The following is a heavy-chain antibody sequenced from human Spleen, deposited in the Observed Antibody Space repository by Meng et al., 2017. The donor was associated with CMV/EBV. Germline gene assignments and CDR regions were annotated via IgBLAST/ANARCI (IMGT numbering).Heavy chain of an antibody. Sequence: ASGYPFTSFSTNWVRQAPGQGLEWMGWISGSNGDTKYAQKFQGRVTVTTDTSTSTAYMELRGLRSDDTAVYYCARDVPVTAARLFDFWGQGTLVTVSS. CDR2: ISGSNGDT. V-gene: IGHV1-18*01. CDR3: ARDVPVTAARLFDF. J-gene: IGHJ4*02. CDR1: GYPFTSFS. D-gene: IGHD6-6*01.